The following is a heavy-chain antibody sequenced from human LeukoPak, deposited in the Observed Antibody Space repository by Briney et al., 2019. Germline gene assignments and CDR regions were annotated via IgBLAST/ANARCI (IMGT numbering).Heavy chain of an antibody. J-gene: IGHJ5*02. CDR3: AREKGNYSSSSQRWFDP. V-gene: IGHV3-21*01. D-gene: IGHD6-6*01. Sequence: GGSLRLSCAASGFTFGSHAMHWVRQAPGKGLEWVSSISSSSSYIYYADSVKGRFTISRDNAKNSLYLQMNSLRAEDTAVYYCAREKGNYSSSSQRWFDPWGQGTLVTVSS. CDR2: ISSSSSYI. CDR1: GFTFGSHA.